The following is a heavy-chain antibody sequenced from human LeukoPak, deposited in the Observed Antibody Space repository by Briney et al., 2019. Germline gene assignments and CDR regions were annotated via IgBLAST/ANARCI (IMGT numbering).Heavy chain of an antibody. CDR3: AREVVDYVWGSYRPRVFDY. CDR2: ISYDVSNR. V-gene: IGHV3-30-3*01. D-gene: IGHD3-16*02. Sequence: QTGRSLRLSCAASGFTFSSYAMHWVRQAPGKGLEWVALISYDVSNRYYADSVKGRFTISRDNSNNMLFLQMNSLRAEDTAVYYCAREVVDYVWGSYRPRVFDYWGQGTLVTVSS. J-gene: IGHJ4*02. CDR1: GFTFSSYA.